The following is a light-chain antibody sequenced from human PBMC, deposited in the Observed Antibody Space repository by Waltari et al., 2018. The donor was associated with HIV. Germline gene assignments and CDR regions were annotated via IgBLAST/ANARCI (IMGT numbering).Light chain of an antibody. J-gene: IGKJ5*01. CDR3: MQALQRIT. CDR2: LGS. CDR1: QSHLHRNGYNY. V-gene: IGKV2-28*01. Sequence: DMVMTQSPLSMSVTAGEPASIACRSSQSHLHRNGYNYLDWYLHKPGQSPQLLIYLGSNRASGVTDMFSGSGSGTDFTLKISRVEAEDVVVYYCMQALQRITFGQGTRLEIK.